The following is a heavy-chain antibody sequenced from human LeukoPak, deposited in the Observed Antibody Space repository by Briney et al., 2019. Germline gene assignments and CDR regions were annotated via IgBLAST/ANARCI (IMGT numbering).Heavy chain of an antibody. D-gene: IGHD4-11*01. V-gene: IGHV4-59*13. CDR3: ARGHDYSNYWDY. CDR1: GGSISSYY. CDR2: IYYSGST. J-gene: IGHJ4*02. Sequence: SGTLSLTCTVSGGSISSYYWSWIRQPPGKGLEWIGYIYYSGSTNYNPSLKSRVTISVDTSKNQFSLKLSSVTAADTAVYYCARGHDYSNYWDYWGQGTLVTVSS.